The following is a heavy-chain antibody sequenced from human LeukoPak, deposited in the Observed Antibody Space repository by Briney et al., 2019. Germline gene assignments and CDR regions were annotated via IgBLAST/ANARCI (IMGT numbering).Heavy chain of an antibody. Sequence: GGALRLSCAASGFTFSDYYMSWIRQAPGRGLEGVSYISSSGSTIYYADSVKGRFTISRDNAKNSLYLQMNSLRAEDTAVYYCARGYVDDPSVGYWGQGTLVTVSS. CDR1: GFTFSDYY. V-gene: IGHV3-11*04. D-gene: IGHD3-9*01. CDR3: ARGYVDDPSVGY. J-gene: IGHJ4*02. CDR2: ISSSGSTI.